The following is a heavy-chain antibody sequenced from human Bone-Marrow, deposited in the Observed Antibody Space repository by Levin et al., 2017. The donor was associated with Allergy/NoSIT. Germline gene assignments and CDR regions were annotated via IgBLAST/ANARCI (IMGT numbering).Heavy chain of an antibody. CDR2: ISYDGSNK. J-gene: IGHJ6*02. V-gene: IGHV3-30*18. D-gene: IGHD2-21*02. CDR3: AKDCGDSANYYYYGMDV. CDR1: GFTFSSYG. Sequence: GESLKISCAASGFTFSSYGMHWVRQAPGKGLEWVAVISYDGSNKYYADSVKGRFTISRDNSKNTLYLQMNSLRAEDTAVYYCAKDCGDSANYYYYGMDVWGQGTTVTVSS.